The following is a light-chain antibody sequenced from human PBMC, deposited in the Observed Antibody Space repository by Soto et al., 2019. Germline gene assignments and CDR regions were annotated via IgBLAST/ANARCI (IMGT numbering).Light chain of an antibody. CDR2: STS. J-gene: IGLJ3*02. CDR3: LLFYRGAWV. Sequence: QTVVTQEPSLTVSPGGTVTLTFASSTGAVTSGYYANWFQQKPGQAPRALISSTSKKHSWTPARFSGSLLGGKAAPTLSGVQPEDEAEYYCLLFYRGAWVFGGGTKVTVL. V-gene: IGLV7-43*01. CDR1: TGAVTSGYY.